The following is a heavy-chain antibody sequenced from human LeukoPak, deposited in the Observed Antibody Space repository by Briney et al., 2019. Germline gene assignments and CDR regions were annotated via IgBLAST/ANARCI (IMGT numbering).Heavy chain of an antibody. Sequence: TGGSLRLSCAASGFTFSSYGMSWVRQAPGKGLEWVSAISGSGGSTYYADSVKGRFTISRDNSKNTLYLQMNSLRAEDTAVYYCARVMGRYCSSTSCYVDYWGQGTLVTVSS. CDR3: ARVMGRYCSSTSCYVDY. J-gene: IGHJ4*02. CDR1: GFTFSSYG. D-gene: IGHD2-2*01. CDR2: ISGSGGST. V-gene: IGHV3-23*01.